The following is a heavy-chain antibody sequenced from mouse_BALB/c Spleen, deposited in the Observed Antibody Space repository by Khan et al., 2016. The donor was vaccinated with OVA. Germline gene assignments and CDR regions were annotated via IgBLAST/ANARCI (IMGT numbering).Heavy chain of an antibody. CDR1: DYTFTSYW. Sequence: QVQLQQSGAELTKPGASVKMSCKASDYTFTSYWMHWIKQRPGQGLEWIGSINPTTGYTEYTHEFTDKATLTADKSSNTAYMQLSSLTSEDSAVYYCARWSYDGYWLAYWGQGTLVTVSA. D-gene: IGHD2-3*01. V-gene: IGHV1-7*01. CDR2: INPTTGYT. CDR3: ARWSYDGYWLAY. J-gene: IGHJ3*01.